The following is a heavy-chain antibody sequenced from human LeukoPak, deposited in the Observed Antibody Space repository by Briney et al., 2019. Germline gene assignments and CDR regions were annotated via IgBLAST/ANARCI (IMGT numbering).Heavy chain of an antibody. CDR2: INPNSGGT. CDR3: AGELVTATLSIVYYFDY. Sequence: ASVKVSCKASGYTFTGYYMHWVRQAPGQGLEWMGWINPNSGGTNYAQKFQGRVTMTRDTSISTAYMELSRLRSDDTAVYYCAGELVTATLSIVYYFDYWGQGTLVTVSS. J-gene: IGHJ4*02. V-gene: IGHV1-2*02. CDR1: GYTFTGYY. D-gene: IGHD2-21*02.